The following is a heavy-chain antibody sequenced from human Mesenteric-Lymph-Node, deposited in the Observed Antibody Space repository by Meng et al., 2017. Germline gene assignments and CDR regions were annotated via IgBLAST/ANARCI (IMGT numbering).Heavy chain of an antibody. CDR1: GFTFSSYA. D-gene: IGHD2-21*02. J-gene: IGHJ4*02. CDR3: ARGPFCGRDCYFHYFEY. Sequence: GESLKISCAASGFTFSSYAMHWVRQAPGKGLEWVAVISYDGSNKYYADSVKGRLTISRDNAKNSLYLQMNSLRAEDTAVYYCARGPFCGRDCYFHYFEYWGQGTPVTVSS. V-gene: IGHV3-30*04. CDR2: ISYDGSNK.